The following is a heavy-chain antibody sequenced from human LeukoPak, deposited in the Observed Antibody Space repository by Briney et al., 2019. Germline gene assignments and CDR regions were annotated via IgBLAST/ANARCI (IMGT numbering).Heavy chain of an antibody. V-gene: IGHV3-30*18. D-gene: IGHD5-18*01. J-gene: IGHJ4*02. CDR2: ISYDGSNK. CDR3: AKGTVTAMVTNASPGLDY. Sequence: PGRSLRLSCAASGFTFSSYGMHWVRQAPGKGLEWVAVISYDGSNKYYADSVKGRFTISRDNSKNTLYLQMNSLRAEDTAVYYCAKGTVTAMVTNASPGLDYWGQGTLVTVSS. CDR1: GFTFSSYG.